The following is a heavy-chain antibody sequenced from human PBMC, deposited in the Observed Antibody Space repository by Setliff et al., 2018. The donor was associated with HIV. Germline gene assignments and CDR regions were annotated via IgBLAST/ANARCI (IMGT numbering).Heavy chain of an antibody. CDR3: AKTIGRYFDIFDN. CDR2: ISSSGNT. D-gene: IGHD3-9*01. V-gene: IGHV4-39*01. J-gene: IGHJ4*02. Sequence: SETLSLTCTVSSGSISTTSYYWGWSRQPPGTGLEWIGSISSSGNTYYNPSLKSRVTTSVDTPKNQFSMKLNSVTAADTAVYYCAKTIGRYFDIFDNWGQGTLVTVSS. CDR1: SGSISTTSYY.